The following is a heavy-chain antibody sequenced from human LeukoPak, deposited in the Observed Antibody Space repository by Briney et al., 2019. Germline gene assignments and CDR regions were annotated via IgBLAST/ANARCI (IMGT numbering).Heavy chain of an antibody. J-gene: IGHJ4*02. CDR1: GFTFDNYG. CDR2: VNWNGGST. V-gene: IGHV3-20*04. D-gene: IGHD2/OR15-2a*01. CDR3: ARERTTIVSGTTIGAY. Sequence: PGGSLRLSCAASGFTFDNYGMTWVRQVPGKGLEWVSGVNWNGGSTGYADSVKGRFTISRDNSKNTLYLQMNSLTADDTALYYCARERTTIVSGTTIGAYWGQGTLVTVSS.